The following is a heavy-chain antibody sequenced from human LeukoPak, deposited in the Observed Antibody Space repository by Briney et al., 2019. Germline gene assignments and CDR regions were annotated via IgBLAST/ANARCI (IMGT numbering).Heavy chain of an antibody. CDR3: ARHYAASPYYFDY. Sequence: SETLSLTCPVAGGSISSYSWSWIRPSPGKGLECMGYIYSSGSTTYNPSLKSRVTMSVDTSKNPISLRPSSVSAAHTAVYYCARHYAASPYYFDYWGQGALVTVSS. D-gene: IGHD2-2*01. J-gene: IGHJ4*02. CDR1: GGSISSYS. CDR2: IYSSGST. V-gene: IGHV4-59*08.